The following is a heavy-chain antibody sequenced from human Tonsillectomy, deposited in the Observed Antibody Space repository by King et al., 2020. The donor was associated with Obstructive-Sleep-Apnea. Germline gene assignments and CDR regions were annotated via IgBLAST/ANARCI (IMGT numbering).Heavy chain of an antibody. CDR1: GGSISSGDYY. CDR2: IYYSGNT. CDR3: AGTCSGGSCSWARIDY. V-gene: IGHV4-30-4*01. J-gene: IGHJ4*02. D-gene: IGHD2-15*01. Sequence: QLQESGPGLVKPSQTPSLTCTVSGGSISSGDYYWSWIRQPPGKGLEWIGYIYYSGNTYYNPSLKSRVTISVDTSKNQFSLKLSSGTAADTAVYYCAGTCSGGSCSWARIDYWGQGTLVTVSS.